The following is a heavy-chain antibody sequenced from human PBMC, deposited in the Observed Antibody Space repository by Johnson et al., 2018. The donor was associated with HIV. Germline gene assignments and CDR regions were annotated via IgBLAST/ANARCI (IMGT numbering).Heavy chain of an antibody. CDR3: AKDFGRCCSGSSCYSMSP. Sequence: QMQLVESGGGVVQPGRSLRLSCAASGFTFSSYGMHWVRQAPGKGLEWVAVIYSGGSTYYADSVKGRFTISRDNAKNSLYLQMNSLRAEDTALYYCAKDFGRCCSGSSCYSMSPWGQGTMVTVSS. CDR2: IYSGGST. J-gene: IGHJ3*01. V-gene: IGHV3-NL1*01. CDR1: GFTFSSYG. D-gene: IGHD2-15*01.